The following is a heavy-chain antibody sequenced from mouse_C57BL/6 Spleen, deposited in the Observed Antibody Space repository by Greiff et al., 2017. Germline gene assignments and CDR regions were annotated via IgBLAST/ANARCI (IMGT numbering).Heavy chain of an antibody. CDR2: IDPEDGDT. Sequence: EVQLQQSGAELVRPGASVKLSCTASGFNIKDYYMHWVKQRPEQGLEWIGRIDPEDGDTEYAPKFQGKATMTADTSSNTAYLQLSSLTSEDTAVYYCTTRTYGSSYVYAMDYWGQGTSVTVSS. D-gene: IGHD1-1*01. CDR1: GFNIKDYY. J-gene: IGHJ4*01. V-gene: IGHV14-1*01. CDR3: TTRTYGSSYVYAMDY.